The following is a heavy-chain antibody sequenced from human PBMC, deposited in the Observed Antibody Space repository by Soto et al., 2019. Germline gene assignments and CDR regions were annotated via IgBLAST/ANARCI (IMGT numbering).Heavy chain of an antibody. CDR3: AGSMGDDDYYYYGMDV. V-gene: IGHV1-69*12. J-gene: IGHJ6*02. D-gene: IGHD3-16*01. CDR1: GGTFSSYA. Sequence: QVQLVQSGXXVXXPGSSVKVSCKASGGTFSSYAISWVRQAPGQGLEWMGGIIPIFGTAHYAQKYQGRVTITADESTSTAYMELSSLRSEDTAVYYCAGSMGDDDYYYYGMDVWGQGTTVTVSS. CDR2: IIPIFGTA.